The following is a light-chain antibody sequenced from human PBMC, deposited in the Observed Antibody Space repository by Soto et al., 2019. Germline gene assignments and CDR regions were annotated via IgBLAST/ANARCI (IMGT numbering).Light chain of an antibody. CDR3: QHYNKLPLT. CDR2: GAS. Sequence: EIVLTQSPATLSVSPGERATPSCRASQSVSSNLAWYQQKPGQAPRLVIYGASTRATGIPARFSGSGSGTEFTLTISSLQSEDFAVYYCQHYNKLPLTFGGGAKVEIK. CDR1: QSVSSN. J-gene: IGKJ4*01. V-gene: IGKV3-15*01.